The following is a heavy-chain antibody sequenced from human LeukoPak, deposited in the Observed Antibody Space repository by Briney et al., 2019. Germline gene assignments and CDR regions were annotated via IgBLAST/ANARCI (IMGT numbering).Heavy chain of an antibody. V-gene: IGHV3-21*01. J-gene: IGHJ6*03. CDR3: AKTGFQWGDYYYYMDV. CDR1: GFTFSSYS. Sequence: GGSLGLSCAASGFTFSSYSMNWVRQAPGKGLEWVSSISSSSSYIYYADSVKGRFTISRDNAKNSLYLQMNSLRAEDTAVYSCAKTGFQWGDYYYYMDVWGKGTTVTVSS. D-gene: IGHD1-14*01. CDR2: ISSSSSYI.